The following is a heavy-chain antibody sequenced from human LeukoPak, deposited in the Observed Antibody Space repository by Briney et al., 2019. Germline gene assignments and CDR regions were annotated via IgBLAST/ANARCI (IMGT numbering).Heavy chain of an antibody. D-gene: IGHD4-17*01. V-gene: IGHV3-48*03. CDR2: ISSSGSTI. Sequence: GGSLRLSCAASGFTFSSYEMNWVRQAPGKGLGWVSYISSSGSTIYYADSVKGRFTISRDNAKNSLYLQMNSLRAEDTAVYYCARDYGAGMDVWGQGTTVTVSS. J-gene: IGHJ6*02. CDR3: ARDYGAGMDV. CDR1: GFTFSSYE.